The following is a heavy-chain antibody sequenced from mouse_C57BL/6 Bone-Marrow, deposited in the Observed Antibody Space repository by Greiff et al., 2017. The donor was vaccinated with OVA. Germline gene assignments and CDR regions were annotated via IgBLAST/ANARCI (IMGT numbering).Heavy chain of an antibody. V-gene: IGHV1-50*01. CDR2: IDPSDSYT. J-gene: IGHJ3*01. CDR3: ARRGDHLTLFAY. Sequence: VQLQQSGAELVKPGASVKLSCKASGYTFTSYWMQWVKQRPGQGLEWIGEIDPSDSYTNYNQKFKGKATLTVDTSSSTAYMQLSSLTSEDSAVYYCARRGDHLTLFAYWGQGTLVTVSA. D-gene: IGHD5-5*01. CDR1: GYTFTSYW.